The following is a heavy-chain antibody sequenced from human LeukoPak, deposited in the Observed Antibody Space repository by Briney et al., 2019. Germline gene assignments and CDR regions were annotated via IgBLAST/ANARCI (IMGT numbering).Heavy chain of an antibody. CDR3: AKGSNRGVATIDY. V-gene: IGHV3-7*02. Sequence: GGSLRLSCAASGFTFSSYWMSWVRQAPGKGLEWVANIKQDGSEKYYADSVKGRFTISRDNSKNTLFLQMNSLRAEDTAVYYCAKGSNRGVATIDYWGQGTLVTVSS. D-gene: IGHD5-12*01. CDR1: GFTFSSYW. J-gene: IGHJ4*02. CDR2: IKQDGSEK.